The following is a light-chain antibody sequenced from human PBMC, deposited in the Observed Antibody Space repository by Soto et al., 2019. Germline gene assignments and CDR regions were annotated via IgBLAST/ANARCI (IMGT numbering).Light chain of an antibody. J-gene: IGLJ2*01. CDR1: SSNIGAGYD. CDR2: GNS. V-gene: IGLV1-40*01. CDR3: QSYHSSLSGVV. Sequence: QSVLTQPPSVSGAPGQRVTISCTGSSSNIGAGYDVHWYQQLPGTAPKLLIYGNSNRPSGVPDRFSGSKSGTSASLAITGLQAEDEADYYCQSYHSSLSGVVSGGGTQLTVL.